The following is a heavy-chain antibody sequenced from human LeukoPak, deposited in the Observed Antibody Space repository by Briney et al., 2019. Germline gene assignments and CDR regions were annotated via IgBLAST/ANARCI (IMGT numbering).Heavy chain of an antibody. CDR1: GFPFSSYA. Sequence: GGSLKLSCAASGFPFSSYAMNWVRQAPGKGLEWVSVISGSGGTTYYADSVKGRFTISRDNSKNTLYLQVNSLRAEDTAVYYCAKGGKWDVTPFDYWGQGTLVTVSS. CDR3: AKGGKWDVTPFDY. D-gene: IGHD1-26*01. J-gene: IGHJ4*02. V-gene: IGHV3-23*01. CDR2: ISGSGGTT.